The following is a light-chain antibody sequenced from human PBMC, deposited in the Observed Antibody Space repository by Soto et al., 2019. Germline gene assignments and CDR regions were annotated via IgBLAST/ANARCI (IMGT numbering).Light chain of an antibody. CDR3: SSYSTSSTLEV. V-gene: IGLV2-14*01. J-gene: IGLJ3*02. Sequence: QSVLTQPASVSGSPGQSITISCTGTSSAFRVYNYVSWYQQHPGKAPELIIYEVSNRPSGVSHRFSGSKSGNTASLTISGLQAEDEADYFCSSYSTSSTLEVFGGGTKVTVL. CDR2: EVS. CDR1: SSAFRVYNY.